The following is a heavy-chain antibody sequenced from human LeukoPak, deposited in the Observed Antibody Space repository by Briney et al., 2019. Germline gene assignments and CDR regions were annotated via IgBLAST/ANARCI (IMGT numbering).Heavy chain of an antibody. CDR1: GVSFSAYY. CDR2: INHSGST. Sequence: SETLSLTCAVYGVSFSAYYWSWIRQPPGKGLEWIGEINHSGSTNYNPSLKSRVTISVDTSKNQFSLGLSSGTAADTAVYYCATGGFYCGGDCYVDYWGQGTLVTVSS. V-gene: IGHV4-34*01. J-gene: IGHJ4*02. D-gene: IGHD2-21*02. CDR3: ATGGFYCGGDCYVDY.